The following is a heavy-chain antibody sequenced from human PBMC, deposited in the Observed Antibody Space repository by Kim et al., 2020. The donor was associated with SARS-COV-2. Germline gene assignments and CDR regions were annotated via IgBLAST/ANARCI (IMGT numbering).Heavy chain of an antibody. CDR3: ASSTGGGSSPHFHY. V-gene: IGHV4-31*02. J-gene: IGHJ4*02. Sequence: PSLKSRVTISVDTSKNQFSLKLRSVTAADTAVYYCASSTGGGSSPHFHYWGQGTLVTVSS. D-gene: IGHD6-6*01.